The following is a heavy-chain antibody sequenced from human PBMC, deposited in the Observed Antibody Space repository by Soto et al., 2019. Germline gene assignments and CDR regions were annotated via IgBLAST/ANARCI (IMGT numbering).Heavy chain of an antibody. V-gene: IGHV1-3*01. CDR1: GYTFTRYT. D-gene: IGHD2-15*01. CDR3: ARGIATGQLDP. CDR2: INPDNGNT. Sequence: TSVKVSCKASGYTFTRYTMNWVRQAPGQRLEWMGWINPDNGNTKSSQKFQDRVIITRGTSASTAYMDLSSLRSEDTAVYYCARGIATGQLDPWGQGTLVTVSS. J-gene: IGHJ5*02.